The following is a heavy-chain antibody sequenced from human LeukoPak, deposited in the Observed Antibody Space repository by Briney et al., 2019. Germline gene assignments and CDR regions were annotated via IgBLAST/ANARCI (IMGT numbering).Heavy chain of an antibody. CDR1: GGSIGSSSNY. J-gene: IGHJ4*02. CDR3: ARDLIAVAGNFDF. Sequence: SETLSLTCTVSGGSIGSSSNYWGWIRQPPGKGPVWIGSISYSGYTYYNPYNPSLKSRVTISVDTSNNQFSLEVSSVTAADTAFYYCARDLIAVAGNFDFWGQGTLVTVSS. D-gene: IGHD6-19*01. V-gene: IGHV4-39*01. CDR2: ISYSGYT.